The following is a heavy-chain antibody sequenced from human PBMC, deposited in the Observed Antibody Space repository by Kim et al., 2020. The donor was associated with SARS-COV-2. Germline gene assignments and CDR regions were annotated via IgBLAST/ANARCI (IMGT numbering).Heavy chain of an antibody. D-gene: IGHD3-3*01. V-gene: IGHV3-23*01. CDR1: GFTLSNNA. J-gene: IGHJ4*02. Sequence: GGSLRLSCAVSGFTLSNNAMSWVRQAPGRGLEWVSTIHPRAETTYYADSVNGRFTIYRDNSKRSLYLQLNGLRADDTAVYYCAKDRGGSGTPVFDFCGQG. CDR3: AKDRGGSGTPVFDF. CDR2: IHPRAETT.